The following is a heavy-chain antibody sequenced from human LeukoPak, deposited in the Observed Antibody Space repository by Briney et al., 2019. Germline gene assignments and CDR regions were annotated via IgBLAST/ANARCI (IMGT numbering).Heavy chain of an antibody. V-gene: IGHV4-34*01. D-gene: IGHD2-15*01. J-gene: IGHJ4*02. Sequence: ETSETLSLTCAVYGGSFSGCYWSWIRQPPGKGLEWIGEINHSGSTNYNPSLKSRVTISVDTSKNQFSLKLSSVTAVDTAVYYCARLGYRRSGPTDYWGQGTLVTVSS. CDR2: INHSGST. CDR3: ARLGYRRSGPTDY. CDR1: GGSFSGCY.